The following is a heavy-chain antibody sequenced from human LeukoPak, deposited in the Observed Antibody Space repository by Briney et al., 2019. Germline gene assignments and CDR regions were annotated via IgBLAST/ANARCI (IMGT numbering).Heavy chain of an antibody. J-gene: IGHJ4*02. V-gene: IGHV1-69*13. Sequence: SVKVSCKASGGTFSSYAISWVRQAPGQGLEWMGGIIPIFGTANYAQKFQGRVTITADESTSTAYMELSSLRSEDTAVYYCARYQAYCGGDCYLDYWGQGTLVTVSS. CDR1: GGTFSSYA. CDR2: IIPIFGTA. D-gene: IGHD2-21*02. CDR3: ARYQAYCGGDCYLDY.